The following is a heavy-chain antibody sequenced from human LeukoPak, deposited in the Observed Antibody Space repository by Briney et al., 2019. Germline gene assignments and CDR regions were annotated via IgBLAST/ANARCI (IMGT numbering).Heavy chain of an antibody. CDR2: IYDSGST. CDR3: ARVAAVAHFAS. J-gene: IGHJ4*02. V-gene: IGHV4-61*01. CDR1: GGSFSSGSYY. Sequence: SETLSLTCTVSGGSFSSGSYYWIWIRQPPGKGLEWVGYIYDSGSTNYNPSLRGRVTVSVYTSKNQFSLKLTPVPAADTAVYYCARVAAVAHFASWGKGPLVPISS. D-gene: IGHD6-19*01.